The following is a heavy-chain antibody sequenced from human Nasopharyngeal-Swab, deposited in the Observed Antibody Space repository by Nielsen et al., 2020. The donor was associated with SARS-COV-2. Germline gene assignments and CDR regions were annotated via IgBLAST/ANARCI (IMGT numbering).Heavy chain of an antibody. CDR1: GFTFRLSA. Sequence: GESLKISCVATGFTFRLSAMHWVRQAPGKGLEWVAVISDDGSTKFYADSVMGRFTVSRDNSKNTVHLQMNSLRSGDKAMYYCARDGGSRSQFDYWGQGTLVTVSS. CDR3: ARDGGSRSQFDY. J-gene: IGHJ4*02. D-gene: IGHD1-26*01. V-gene: IGHV3-30-3*01. CDR2: ISDDGSTK.